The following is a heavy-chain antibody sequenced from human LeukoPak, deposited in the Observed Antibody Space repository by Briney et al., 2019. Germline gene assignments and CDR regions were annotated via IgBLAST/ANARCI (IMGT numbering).Heavy chain of an antibody. CDR2: IDPNSGGT. CDR3: ARDLGQRGPIDY. Sequence: GASVKVSCKASGYIFTGYYMHWVRQAPGQGLEWMGWIDPNSGGTNYAQKFQGRVTMTRDTSISTAYMELSRLRSDDTAVYYCARDLGQRGPIDYWGQGTLVTVSS. J-gene: IGHJ4*02. V-gene: IGHV1-2*02. CDR1: GYIFTGYY. D-gene: IGHD3-16*01.